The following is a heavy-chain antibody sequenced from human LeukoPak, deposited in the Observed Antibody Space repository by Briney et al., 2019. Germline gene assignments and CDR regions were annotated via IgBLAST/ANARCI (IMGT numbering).Heavy chain of an antibody. CDR1: GYTFTSYG. J-gene: IGHJ3*02. D-gene: IGHD3-3*01. Sequence: ASVKVSCKASGYTFTSYGISWVRQAPGQGLEWMGWISAYNGNTNYAQKLQGRVTMTTDTSTSTAYMELRSLRSDDTAVYYCARRYNYDFWSGYFTGTSDAIDIWGQGTMVTVSS. V-gene: IGHV1-18*01. CDR2: ISAYNGNT. CDR3: ARRYNYDFWSGYFTGTSDAIDI.